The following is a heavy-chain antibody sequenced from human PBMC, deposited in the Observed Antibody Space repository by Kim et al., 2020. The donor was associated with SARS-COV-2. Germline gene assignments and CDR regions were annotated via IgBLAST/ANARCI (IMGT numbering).Heavy chain of an antibody. CDR2: VNPGNGNT. V-gene: IGHV1-3*01. J-gene: IGHJ4*02. Sequence: ASVKVSSKVSGYTFSNHVMHWMRQAPGQRLEWMGWVNPGNGNTKYSQKFQDRITITRDTPASTAYMELSSLTFEDTAVYYCTRDLGDGYHYNDDWGQGTLVTVSP. D-gene: IGHD5-18*01. CDR1: GYTFSNHV. CDR3: TRDLGDGYHYNDD.